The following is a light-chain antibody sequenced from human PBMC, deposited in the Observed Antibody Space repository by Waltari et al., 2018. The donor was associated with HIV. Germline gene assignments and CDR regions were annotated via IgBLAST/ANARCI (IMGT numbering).Light chain of an antibody. CDR3: GTWDPRLSVGV. CDR2: DNN. J-gene: IGLJ2*01. CDR1: SSTLANDY. V-gene: IGLV1-51*01. Sequence: QSVLTQPPSVSAAPGQTVTISCSGSSSTLANDYVSWYQHVPGAAPKLLIYDNNKRPSGIPDRFSGSKSGTSATLDITGLQTGDADDYYCGTWDPRLSVGVFGGGTKLTVL.